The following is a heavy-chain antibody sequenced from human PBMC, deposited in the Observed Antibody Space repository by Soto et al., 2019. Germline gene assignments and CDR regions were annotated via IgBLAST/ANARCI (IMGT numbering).Heavy chain of an antibody. V-gene: IGHV3-30*18. CDR1: GFSFSTYG. CDR3: AKVRSSGGYSSYFDY. J-gene: IGHJ4*02. CDR2: ISFDGSNK. Sequence: GGSLRLSCAASGFSFSTYGMHWVRQAPGKGLEWVAVISFDGSNKYYADSVQGRFTISRDNSKNTLFLQMNSLRPEDTAMYYCAKVRSSGGYSSYFDYWGQGTLVTVSS. D-gene: IGHD3-22*01.